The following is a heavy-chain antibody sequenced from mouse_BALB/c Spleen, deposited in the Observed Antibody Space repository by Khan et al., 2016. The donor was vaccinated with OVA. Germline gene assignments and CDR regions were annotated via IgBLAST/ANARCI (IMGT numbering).Heavy chain of an antibody. CDR2: ISPGSGGT. Sequence: QMQLEESGAELARPGASVKLSCKASGYTFTDYYINWVKQRTGQGLEWIGEISPGSGGTYYNERFKGKATLTADRSSSTAYMQLSSLTSEASAVYVCARRNYFGYTFAYWGQGTLVTVSA. J-gene: IGHJ3*01. CDR1: GYTFTDYY. V-gene: IGHV1-77*01. D-gene: IGHD1-2*01. CDR3: ARRNYFGYTFAY.